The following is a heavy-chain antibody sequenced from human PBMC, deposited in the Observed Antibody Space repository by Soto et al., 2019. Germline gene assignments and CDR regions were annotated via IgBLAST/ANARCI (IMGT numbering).Heavy chain of an antibody. CDR3: ARVNGLVKHDVFWCGYYDC. V-gene: IGHV1-46*01. Sequence: QVQLVQSGAEVMKPGASVKISCKTSGYTFTNFYINWVRQAPGQGLEWMGLINPNGASTTYAQTFQGGVTMTRDTSTSTFYMELSSLRSDDTAVYCCARVNGLVKHDVFWCGYYDCWGQISLVTVAS. J-gene: IGHJ4*02. D-gene: IGHD3-3*01. CDR1: GYTFTNFY. CDR2: INPNGAST.